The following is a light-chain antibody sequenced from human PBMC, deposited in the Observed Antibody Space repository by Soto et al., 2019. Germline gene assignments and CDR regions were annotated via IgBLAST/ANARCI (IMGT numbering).Light chain of an antibody. Sequence: QSVLTQPPSASGTPGQRVTISCSGSSSXXGSNTVNWYQQLPGTAPKLLIYSNNQRPSGVPDRFSGSKSGTSASLAISGLQSEDEADYYCAAWDDSLNGQVVFGGGTKLTVL. CDR3: AAWDDSLNGQVV. CDR2: SNN. J-gene: IGLJ2*01. V-gene: IGLV1-44*01. CDR1: SSXXGSNT.